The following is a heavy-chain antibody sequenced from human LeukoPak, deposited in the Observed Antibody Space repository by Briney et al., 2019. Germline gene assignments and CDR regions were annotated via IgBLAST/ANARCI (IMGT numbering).Heavy chain of an antibody. Sequence: GGSLRLSCAASGFTFSSYWMSWVRQAPGKGLEWVANIKQDGSEKYYVDSVKGRFTISRDNSKNTLYLQMNSLRAEDTAVYYCAKAYSSGYYANFDYWGQGTLVTVSS. CDR3: AKAYSSGYYANFDY. D-gene: IGHD3-22*01. J-gene: IGHJ4*02. CDR1: GFTFSSYW. CDR2: IKQDGSEK. V-gene: IGHV3-7*03.